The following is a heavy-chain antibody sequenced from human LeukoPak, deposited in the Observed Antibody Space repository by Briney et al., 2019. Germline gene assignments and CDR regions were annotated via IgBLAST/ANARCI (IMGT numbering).Heavy chain of an antibody. J-gene: IGHJ1*01. CDR2: IWYDGSNK. Sequence: GRSLRLSCAASGFTFSSYGMHWVRQAPGKGLEWVAVIWYDGSNKYYADSVKGRFSVSRDNGQNTVYLQMNSLRVDDTGIYFCLAWASPTPYWGPGTPVAVSS. V-gene: IGHV3-33*03. D-gene: IGHD1-26*01. CDR1: GFTFSSYG. CDR3: LAWASPTPY.